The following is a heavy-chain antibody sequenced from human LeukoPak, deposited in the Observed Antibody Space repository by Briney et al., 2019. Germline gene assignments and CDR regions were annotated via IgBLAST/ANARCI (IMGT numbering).Heavy chain of an antibody. D-gene: IGHD6-13*01. Sequence: GGSLRLSCAASGFTFSSYSMHWVRQAPGKGLEWVSSISSGSGHIYYADSLKGRFTISRDNAKDSLYLQMNSLRVKDTAVYYCARKLYSSSWQTTVGFDYWGQGTLVTVSS. CDR1: GFTFSSYS. J-gene: IGHJ4*02. CDR3: ARKLYSSSWQTTVGFDY. V-gene: IGHV3-21*01. CDR2: ISSGSGHI.